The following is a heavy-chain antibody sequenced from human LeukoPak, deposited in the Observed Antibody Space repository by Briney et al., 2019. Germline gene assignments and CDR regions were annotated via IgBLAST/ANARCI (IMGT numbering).Heavy chain of an antibody. V-gene: IGHV1-18*01. CDR1: GYTFTSYG. CDR3: ATMGYGSGSYYNVGSY. CDR2: ISAYNGNT. Sequence: GASVKVSCKASGYTFTSYGISWARQAPGQGLEWMGWISAYNGNTNYAQKLQGRVTMTTDTSTSTAYMELRSLRSDDTAVYYCATMGYGSGSYYNVGSYWGQGTLVTVSS. J-gene: IGHJ4*02. D-gene: IGHD3-10*01.